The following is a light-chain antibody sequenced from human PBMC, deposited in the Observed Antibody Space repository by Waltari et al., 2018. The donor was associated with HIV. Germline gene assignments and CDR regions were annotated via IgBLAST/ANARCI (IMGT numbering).Light chain of an antibody. CDR2: GNT. Sequence: QSVLTQPPSVSGAPGQNVTVSCTGSSSNIRTNYAVHWYQFLPGEVPKLLIYGNTIRPAGVPGRFSGSSSGTSASLAITGLQPADEADYYCQSYDNTVNGWVFGGGTRVTV. CDR1: SSNIRTNYA. CDR3: QSYDNTVNGWV. V-gene: IGLV1-40*01. J-gene: IGLJ3*02.